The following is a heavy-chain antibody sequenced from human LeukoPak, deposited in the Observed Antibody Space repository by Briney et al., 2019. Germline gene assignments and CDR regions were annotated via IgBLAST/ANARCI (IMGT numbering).Heavy chain of an antibody. Sequence: GGSLRLSCAASGFTFSSDWMSWVRRAPGQGLEWVANIKQDGSEKYYVDSVKGRFTISRDDAKNSLYLQMNSLRAEDTAVYYCARADCSSSTCYLRRSWFDPWGQGTLVTVSS. CDR3: ARADCSSSTCYLRRSWFDP. J-gene: IGHJ5*02. CDR2: IKQDGSEK. D-gene: IGHD2-2*01. V-gene: IGHV3-7*01. CDR1: GFTFSSDW.